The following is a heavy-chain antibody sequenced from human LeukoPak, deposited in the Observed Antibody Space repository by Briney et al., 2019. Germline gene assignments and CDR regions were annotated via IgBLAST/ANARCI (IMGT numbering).Heavy chain of an antibody. Sequence: GGSLRLSCAASGFTFSSYAMPWVRQAPGKGLEYVSAISSNGGSTYYANSVKGRFTISRDNSKNTLYLQMGSLRAEDMAVYYCARDVRGYSYGSYYYYYYYMDVWGKGTTVTVS. J-gene: IGHJ6*03. CDR3: ARDVRGYSYGSYYYYYYYMDV. CDR2: ISSNGGST. D-gene: IGHD5-18*01. V-gene: IGHV3-64*01. CDR1: GFTFSSYA.